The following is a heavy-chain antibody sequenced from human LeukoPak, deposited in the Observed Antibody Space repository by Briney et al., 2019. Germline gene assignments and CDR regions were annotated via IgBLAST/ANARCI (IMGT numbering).Heavy chain of an antibody. CDR3: ARDGGYCSGGSCYDFGY. Sequence: SETLSLTCTVSGGSISSSSYYWGWIRQPPGKGLEWIGSIYYSGSTYYNPSLKSRVTISVDTSKNQFSLKLSSVTAADTAVYYCARDGGYCSGGSCYDFGYWGQGTLVTVSS. V-gene: IGHV4-39*07. CDR2: IYYSGST. J-gene: IGHJ4*02. CDR1: GGSISSSSYY. D-gene: IGHD2-15*01.